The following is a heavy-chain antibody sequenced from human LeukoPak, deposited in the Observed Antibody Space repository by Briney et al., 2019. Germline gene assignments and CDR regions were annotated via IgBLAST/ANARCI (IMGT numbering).Heavy chain of an antibody. V-gene: IGHV4-59*01. J-gene: IGHJ5*02. CDR3: ARGRYSAGDNWFDP. CDR1: GGSITSSY. D-gene: IGHD3-9*01. Sequence: ASETLSLTCTASGGSITSSYWSCIRQSPGKGLEWIGYIHYTGSTNYNPSLKSRVTMLIDTSKNQFSLKLSSVTAADTAVYYCARGRYSAGDNWFDPWGQGTLVTVSS. CDR2: IHYTGST.